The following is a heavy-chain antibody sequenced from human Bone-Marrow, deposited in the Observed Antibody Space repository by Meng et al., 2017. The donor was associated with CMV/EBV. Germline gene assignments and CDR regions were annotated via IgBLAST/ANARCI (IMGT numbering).Heavy chain of an antibody. CDR1: GFTFSSYA. V-gene: IGHV3-23*01. Sequence: GESLKISCAASGFTFSSYAMSWVRQAPGKGLEWVSAISGSGGTTYYADSVKGRFTISRDNSKNTLYLQMNSLRAEDTAVYYCAKDRLGILTYCSSTNCPGGGYWAQGTLVTVPS. CDR2: ISGSGGTT. D-gene: IGHD2-2*01. CDR3: AKDRLGILTYCSSTNCPGGGY. J-gene: IGHJ4*02.